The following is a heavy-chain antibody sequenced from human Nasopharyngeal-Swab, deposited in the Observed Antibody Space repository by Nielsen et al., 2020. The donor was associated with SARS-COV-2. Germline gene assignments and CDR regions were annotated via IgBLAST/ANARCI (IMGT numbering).Heavy chain of an antibody. CDR2: MNPNSGNT. D-gene: IGHD6-13*01. CDR3: AREGQQLVLDYYGMDV. Sequence: ASVKVSCKASGYTFTSYDINWVRQATGQGLEWMGWMNPNSGNTGYAQKLQGRVTMTRNTSISTAYMELSSLRSEDTAVYYCAREGQQLVLDYYGMDVWGQGTTVTVSS. J-gene: IGHJ6*02. V-gene: IGHV1-8*01. CDR1: GYTFTSYD.